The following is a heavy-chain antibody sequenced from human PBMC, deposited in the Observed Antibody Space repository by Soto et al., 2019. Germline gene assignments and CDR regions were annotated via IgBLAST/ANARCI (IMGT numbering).Heavy chain of an antibody. CDR3: TRLVWFGAP. CDR2: IRSKANSYAT. V-gene: IGHV3-73*02. J-gene: IGHJ5*02. D-gene: IGHD3-10*01. Sequence: EVQLVESGGGLVQPGGSLKLSCAASGFTFSGSAMHWVRQASGKGLEWVGRIRSKANSYATAYAASVKGRFTISRDDSKSTAYLQMNSLKTEDTAVYSCTRLVWFGAPWCKGTMVTVSS. CDR1: GFTFSGSA.